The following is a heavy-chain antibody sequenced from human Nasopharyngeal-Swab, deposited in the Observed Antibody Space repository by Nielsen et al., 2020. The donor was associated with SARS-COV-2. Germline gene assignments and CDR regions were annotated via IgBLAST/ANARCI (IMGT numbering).Heavy chain of an antibody. J-gene: IGHJ6*02. CDR3: ARAGGTGGQYYGLGV. D-gene: IGHD3-16*01. V-gene: IGHV4-34*01. CDR2: INHAGST. Sequence: SETLSLTCAVYGGSFTTYYWNWIRQSPGKGLEWIAEINHAGSTNYSPSLKSRITISVDTSKKQISLKLSSVTAADTAMYYCARAGGTGGQYYGLGVWGQGTTVAVSS. CDR1: GGSFTTYY.